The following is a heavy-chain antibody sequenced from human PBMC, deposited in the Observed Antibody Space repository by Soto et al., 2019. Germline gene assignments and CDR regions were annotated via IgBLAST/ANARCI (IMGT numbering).Heavy chain of an antibody. D-gene: IGHD1-26*01. CDR1: GYNVTTQN. V-gene: IGHV1-3*01. Sequence: QVQLVQSGAEVKKPGASVKLSCRAVGYNVTTQNMNWVRQAPGQSPEWMGWIRAGDDKTKYSQKFQGRVTITSDTSASTVYMELTSLTSEDTAVYYCARDIVTLGPRANDAFDLWGQGTLVSVSS. CDR3: ARDIVTLGPRANDAFDL. J-gene: IGHJ3*01. CDR2: IRAGDDKT.